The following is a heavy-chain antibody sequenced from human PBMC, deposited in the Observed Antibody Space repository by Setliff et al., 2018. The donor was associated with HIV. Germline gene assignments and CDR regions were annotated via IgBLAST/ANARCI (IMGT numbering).Heavy chain of an antibody. J-gene: IGHJ5*01. CDR2: IDSSGRT. CDR1: GGSIISTDYY. Sequence: SQTLSLTCSVLGGSIISTDYYWGCVRQPPGKGLQWIGSIDSSGRTYDNPSLKSRLTMSVDTSKNQFSVRLTSVSAADMAVYYCVRIQSVSPHFESWGQGALVTVSS. V-gene: IGHV4-39*01. CDR3: VRIQSVSPHFES.